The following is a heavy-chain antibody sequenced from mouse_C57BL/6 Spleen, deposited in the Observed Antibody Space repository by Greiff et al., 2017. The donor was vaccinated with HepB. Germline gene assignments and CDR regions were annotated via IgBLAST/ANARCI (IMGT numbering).Heavy chain of an antibody. D-gene: IGHD2-5*01. V-gene: IGHV1-7*01. J-gene: IGHJ3*01. CDR1: GYTFTSCW. CDR2: INPSSGYT. CDR3: ARAYYSNYDWFAY. Sequence: VKLQQSGAELAKPGASVKLSCKASGYTFTSCWMHWVKPRPGQGLEWIGYINPSSGYTKYNQKFKDKATLTADKSSSTAYMQLSSLTYEDSAVYYCARAYYSNYDWFAYWGQGTLVTVSA.